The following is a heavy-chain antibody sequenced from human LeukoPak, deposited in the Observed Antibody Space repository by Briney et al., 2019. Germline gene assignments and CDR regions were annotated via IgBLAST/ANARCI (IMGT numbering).Heavy chain of an antibody. Sequence: SETLSLTCTVPGGSISSSSYYWGWIRQPPGKGLEWIGSIYYSGSSYYNPSLKSRVTISVDTSKNQFSLKLSSVTAADTAVYYCARLLYQPLLYLFDYWGQGTLVTVSS. V-gene: IGHV4-39*01. CDR3: ARLLYQPLLYLFDY. CDR2: IYYSGSS. D-gene: IGHD2-2*02. J-gene: IGHJ4*02. CDR1: GGSISSSSYY.